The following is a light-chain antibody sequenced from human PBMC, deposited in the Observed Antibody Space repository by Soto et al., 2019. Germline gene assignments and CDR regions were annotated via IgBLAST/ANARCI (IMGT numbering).Light chain of an antibody. CDR2: EVT. Sequence: QSALTQPASVSGSPGQSITISCTGTSSDIGDYDYVSWYQHLPGKAPKLIIYEVTNRPSGVSDRFSGSKSGNTASLIISGLQAEDEADYYCTSYTTSSTRVFGTGTKVTVL. CDR1: SSDIGDYDY. CDR3: TSYTTSSTRV. J-gene: IGLJ1*01. V-gene: IGLV2-14*01.